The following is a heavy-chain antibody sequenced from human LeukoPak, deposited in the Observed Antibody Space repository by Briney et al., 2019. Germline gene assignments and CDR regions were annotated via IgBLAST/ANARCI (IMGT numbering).Heavy chain of an antibody. D-gene: IGHD3-10*01. Sequence: SETLSLTCTVSGGSISSGDYYWSWIRQPPGKGLEWIGYIYYSGSTYYNPSLKSRVTISVDTSKNQFSLKLSSVTAADTAVYYCARALWFGEPSRGADLDYWGQGTLVTVSS. J-gene: IGHJ4*02. CDR1: GGSISSGDYY. CDR3: ARALWFGEPSRGADLDY. CDR2: IYYSGST. V-gene: IGHV4-30-4*01.